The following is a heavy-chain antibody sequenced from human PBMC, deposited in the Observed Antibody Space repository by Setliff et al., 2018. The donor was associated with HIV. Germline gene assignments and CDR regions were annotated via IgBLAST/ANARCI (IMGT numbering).Heavy chain of an antibody. CDR2: MGDDGSDK. Sequence: GGSLRLPCTASGFSLKRYGIHWVRQAPGKGLEWVAVMGDDGSDKDYADSVKGRFTISRDNAKNSLYLQMHSLRAEDTAVYYCARDYAYDWNAVMDAWGKGTTVTVSS. CDR1: GFSLKRYG. V-gene: IGHV3-33*01. CDR3: ARDYAYDWNAVMDA. J-gene: IGHJ6*03. D-gene: IGHD1-20*01.